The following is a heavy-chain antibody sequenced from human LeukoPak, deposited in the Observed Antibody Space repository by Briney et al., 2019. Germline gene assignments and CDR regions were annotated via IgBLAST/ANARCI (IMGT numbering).Heavy chain of an antibody. CDR1: GYTFTGYY. V-gene: IGHV1-2*02. J-gene: IGHJ4*02. CDR3: ANCIDSSGWYLGD. CDR2: INPNSGYT. Sequence: ASVKVSCKASGYTFTGYYMHWVRQAPGQGLEWMGWINPNSGYTNYAQKFQGRVIMTRDTSISTAYMELSRLRSDDTAVYYCANCIDSSGWYLGDWGQGTLVTVSS. D-gene: IGHD6-19*01.